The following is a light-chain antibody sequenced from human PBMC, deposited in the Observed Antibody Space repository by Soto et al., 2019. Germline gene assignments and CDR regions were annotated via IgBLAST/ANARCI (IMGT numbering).Light chain of an antibody. J-gene: IGKJ1*01. Sequence: DIQMTQSPSTLSASIGDTVTITCRTSQSVDTWLAWYQHKAGKAPKLLIYRASSLATGVPSRFSGSGSGTAFTLTITSLQPDDFATYYCQHYNYYSRLFGQGTQVEIK. CDR1: QSVDTW. V-gene: IGKV1-5*03. CDR3: QHYNYYSRL. CDR2: RAS.